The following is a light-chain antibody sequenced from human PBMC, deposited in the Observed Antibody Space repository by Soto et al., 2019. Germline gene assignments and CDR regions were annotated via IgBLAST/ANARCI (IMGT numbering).Light chain of an antibody. V-gene: IGLV2-14*01. CDR2: EVS. Sequence: QSALTQAASVSGSPGQSITISCTGTSSDVGGYNYVSWYQQHPGKAPKLMIYEVSNRPSGVSNRFSGSKSGNTASLTISGLQAEDEADYYCSSYTSSSTLKVFGTGTKLTVL. J-gene: IGLJ1*01. CDR3: SSYTSSSTLKV. CDR1: SSDVGGYNY.